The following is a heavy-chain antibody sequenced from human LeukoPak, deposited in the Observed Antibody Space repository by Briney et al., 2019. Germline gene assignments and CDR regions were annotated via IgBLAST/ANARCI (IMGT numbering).Heavy chain of an antibody. CDR2: INSDGSSI. D-gene: IGHD3-10*01. CDR3: ARASRTPYYSDSGLWFYFDN. Sequence: GGSLRLSCTTSGFTLSTYWMHWVRRAPGKGLVWISRINSDGSSISYADSVKGRFTISRDNAENTLYLQMNSLRAEDTAVYYCARASRTPYYSDSGLWFYFDNWGQGTLVTVSS. J-gene: IGHJ4*02. CDR1: GFTLSTYW. V-gene: IGHV3-74*01.